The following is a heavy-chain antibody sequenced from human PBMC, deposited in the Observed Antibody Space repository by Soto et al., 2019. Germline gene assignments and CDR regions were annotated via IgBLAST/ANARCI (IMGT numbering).Heavy chain of an antibody. D-gene: IGHD3-22*01. CDR3: ARDRLGDSSGEGYGSYFDY. CDR1: GYTFSNYF. Sequence: QVQLVQSGAEVKKPGASVKVSCKTSGYTFSNYFMHWVRQAPGQGLEWMGIINPRGGTSPAQKCRDRVTMTTDPSTGTFYMQLISLKSEDTAVYFWARDRLGDSSGEGYGSYFDYWGQGALVTVSS. V-gene: IGHV1-46*01. J-gene: IGHJ4*02. CDR2: INPRGGT.